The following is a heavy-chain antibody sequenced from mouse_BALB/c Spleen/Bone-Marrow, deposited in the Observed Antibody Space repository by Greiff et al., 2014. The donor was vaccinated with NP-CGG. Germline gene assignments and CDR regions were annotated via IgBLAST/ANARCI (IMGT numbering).Heavy chain of an antibody. CDR3: ARPYGYVDAMDY. D-gene: IGHD1-2*01. J-gene: IGHJ4*01. CDR2: ITGGGTT. V-gene: IGHV5-6-5*01. CDR1: GITVSSYT. Sequence: SGGGLVKPGESLKFSCAASGITVSSYTMSWVRQTPEKRLEWVASITGGGTTYYPNSVKGRFTISRDNARNILYLQVSSLRSEDAAIYYCARPYGYVDAMDYWGQGTSVTVSS.